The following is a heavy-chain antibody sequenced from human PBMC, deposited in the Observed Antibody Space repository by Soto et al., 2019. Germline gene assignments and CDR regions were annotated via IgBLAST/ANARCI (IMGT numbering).Heavy chain of an antibody. D-gene: IGHD6-25*01. CDR1: GFIFSSYA. V-gene: IGHV3-30-3*01. CDR3: AREGRFGSGVDC. CDR2: ISYDGSNK. Sequence: QVQLVESGGGVVQPGRSLRLSCAASGFIFSSYAMHWVRQAPGKGLEWVAVISYDGSNKYYADSVKGRFTISRDNSKNILYLQMNSLRAEDTAVYYCAREGRFGSGVDCWGHGTLVTVS. J-gene: IGHJ4*01.